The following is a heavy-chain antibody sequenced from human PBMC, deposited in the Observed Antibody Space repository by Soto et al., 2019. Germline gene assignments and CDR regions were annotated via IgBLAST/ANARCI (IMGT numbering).Heavy chain of an antibody. Sequence: GGSLRLSCAASGFTFISYSMNWVRPAPGKGLGGGSYISSSSSTIYYADSVKGRFTISRDNAKNSLYLQMNSLRDEDTAVYYCARDLLKDSSSSNAFDIWGQGTM. V-gene: IGHV3-48*02. CDR1: GFTFISYS. J-gene: IGHJ3*02. CDR3: ARDLLKDSSSSNAFDI. D-gene: IGHD6-6*01. CDR2: ISSSSSTI.